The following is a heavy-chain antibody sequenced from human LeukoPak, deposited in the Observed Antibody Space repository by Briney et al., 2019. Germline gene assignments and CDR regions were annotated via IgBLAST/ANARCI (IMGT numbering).Heavy chain of an antibody. Sequence: SVKVSCKASGGTFSSYAISWVRQAPGQGLEWMGGIIPIFGTANYVQKFQGRVTITADESTSTAYMELSSLRSEDTAVYYCARCPRVDTGLIGWYFDLWGRGTLVTVSS. J-gene: IGHJ2*01. CDR1: GGTFSSYA. V-gene: IGHV1-69*01. CDR2: IIPIFGTA. D-gene: IGHD5-18*01. CDR3: ARCPRVDTGLIGWYFDL.